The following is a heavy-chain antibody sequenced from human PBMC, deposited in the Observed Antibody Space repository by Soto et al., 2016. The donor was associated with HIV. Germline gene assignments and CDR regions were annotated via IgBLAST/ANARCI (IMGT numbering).Heavy chain of an antibody. V-gene: IGHV3-30*04. D-gene: IGHD1-26*01. J-gene: IGHJ3*02. CDR2: ISYDGSNK. CDR1: GFTFSSYA. Sequence: VQLVESGGGVVQPGRSLRLSCAASGFTFSSYAMHWVRQAPGKGLEWVAVISYDGSNKYYADSVKGRFTISRDNSKNTLYLQMNSLRAEDTAVYYCARGWELRSAFDIWGQGTMVTVSS. CDR3: ARGWELRSAFDI.